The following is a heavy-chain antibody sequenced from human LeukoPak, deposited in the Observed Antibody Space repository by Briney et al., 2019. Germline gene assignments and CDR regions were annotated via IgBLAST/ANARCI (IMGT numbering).Heavy chain of an antibody. CDR1: GFTFSIYG. V-gene: IGHV3-33*01. CDR3: AREIRSRWYYIES. J-gene: IGHJ4*02. D-gene: IGHD2-15*01. CDR2: IWYDGSNE. Sequence: GGSLRLSCAASGFTFSIYGMHWVRQAPGKGLEWVAVIWYDGSNEIYADSVKGRFTISRDNSKNTLYLQMDSLRDEDTAVYYCAREIRSRWYYIESWGQGTLVPVSS.